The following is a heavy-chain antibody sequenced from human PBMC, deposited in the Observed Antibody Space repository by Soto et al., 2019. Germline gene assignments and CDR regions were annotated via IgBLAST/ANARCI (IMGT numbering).Heavy chain of an antibody. V-gene: IGHV1-69*12. D-gene: IGHD3-3*01. CDR2: IVPLFGTA. J-gene: IGHJ5*02. Sequence: QVQLVQTGAEVKKPGSSVNVSCKTSGGTFGNTAVTWVRQAPGQGLEWMGGIVPLFGTANYAQKFQGRVTITADESTNTAYMEMRRRRSDDTAVYYCARDGDPGYTFWSGPLGGGRFDPWGQGTLVTVSS. CDR1: GGTFGNTA. CDR3: ARDGDPGYTFWSGPLGGGRFDP.